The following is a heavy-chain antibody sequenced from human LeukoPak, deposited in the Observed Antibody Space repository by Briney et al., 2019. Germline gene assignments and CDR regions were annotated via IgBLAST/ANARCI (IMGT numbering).Heavy chain of an antibody. CDR1: GFPFSIYN. Sequence: GVSQTLFCAASGFPFSIYNKKWVRQAPGKGREWVSSITSDRRYMSHAHPVKGRFPNSRDNGKNSLYLQMNSLRAEDAALYFCARDPYSGCYGDYYYYYLDVWGKGTTVTISS. D-gene: IGHD1-26*01. V-gene: IGHV3-21*01. CDR2: ITSDRRYM. J-gene: IGHJ6*03. CDR3: ARDPYSGCYGDYYYYYLDV.